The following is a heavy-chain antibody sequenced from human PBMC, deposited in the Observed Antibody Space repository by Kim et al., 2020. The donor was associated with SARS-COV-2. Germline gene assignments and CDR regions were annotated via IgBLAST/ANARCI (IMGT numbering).Heavy chain of an antibody. CDR3: AKRGYSYGYFYYYGMDV. CDR2: IKQDGSEK. D-gene: IGHD5-18*01. V-gene: IGHV3-7*03. J-gene: IGHJ6*02. Sequence: GGSLRLSCAASGFTFSSYWMSWVRQAPGKGLEWVANIKQDGSEKYYVDSVKGRFTISRDNAKNSLYLQMNSLRAEDTAVYYCAKRGYSYGYFYYYGMDVWGQGTTVTVSS. CDR1: GFTFSSYW.